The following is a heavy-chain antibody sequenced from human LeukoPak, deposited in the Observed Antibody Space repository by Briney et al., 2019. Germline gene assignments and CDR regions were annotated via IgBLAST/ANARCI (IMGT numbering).Heavy chain of an antibody. CDR3: ARRLRWSNFDY. V-gene: IGHV4-39*01. J-gene: IGHJ4*02. D-gene: IGHD4-23*01. Sequence: SETLSLTCTVSGVSISSSSYYWGWIRQPPGKGLEWIGSIYYSGSTYYNPSLKSRVTISVDTSKNQFSLKLSSVTAADTAVYYCARRLRWSNFDYWGQGTLVTVSS. CDR1: GVSISSSSYY. CDR2: IYYSGST.